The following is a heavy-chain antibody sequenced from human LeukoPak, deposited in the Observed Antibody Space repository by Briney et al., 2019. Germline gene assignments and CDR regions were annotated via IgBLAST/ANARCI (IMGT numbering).Heavy chain of an antibody. D-gene: IGHD2-15*01. Sequence: PGGSLRLSCTASGFTFSSHWMTWVRQAPGKGLEWVANIEPAGSATYYVDSVKGRFTISRDNAKNLLYLQMNSLRAEDSAVYHCGRFGYVAAVDSWGQGALVTVSS. CDR3: GRFGYVAAVDS. CDR1: GFTFSSHW. V-gene: IGHV3-7*01. CDR2: IEPAGSAT. J-gene: IGHJ4*02.